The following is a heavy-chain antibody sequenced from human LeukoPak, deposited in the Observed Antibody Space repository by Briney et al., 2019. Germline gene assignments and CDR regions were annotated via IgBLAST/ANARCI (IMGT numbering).Heavy chain of an antibody. CDR1: GYTFTSYY. J-gene: IGHJ6*02. D-gene: IGHD3-10*02. Sequence: GASVKVSCKASGYTFTSYYAHWVRQSPGQRLEWRGIINPSGGSTSYAQKFQGGVTMTRNTSISTAHMELSSLRSEDTAVFYCAREGCSLHRIYYYYGMDVWGQGTTVTVSS. V-gene: IGHV1-46*01. CDR3: AREGCSLHRIYYYYGMDV. CDR2: INPSGGST.